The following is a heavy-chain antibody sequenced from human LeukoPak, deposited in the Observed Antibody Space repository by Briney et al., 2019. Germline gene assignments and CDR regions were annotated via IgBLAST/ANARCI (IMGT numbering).Heavy chain of an antibody. CDR1: GGSFSGYY. J-gene: IGHJ4*02. Sequence: PSETLSLTCAVYGGSFSGYYWSWIRQPPGKGLEWIGEINHSGSTNYNPSLKSRVTISVDTSKNQFSLKLSSVTAADTAVYYCAREEWELRDYWGQGTLVTVSS. V-gene: IGHV4-34*01. D-gene: IGHD1-26*01. CDR2: INHSGST. CDR3: AREEWELRDY.